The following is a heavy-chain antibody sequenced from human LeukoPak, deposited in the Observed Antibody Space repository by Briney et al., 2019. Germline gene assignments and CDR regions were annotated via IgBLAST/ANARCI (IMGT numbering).Heavy chain of an antibody. D-gene: IGHD1-26*01. V-gene: IGHV1-69*04. CDR2: IIPILGIA. CDR3: ARDSGSYTLLDY. Sequence: ASVKVSCKASGGTFSSYAISWVRQAPGQGLEWMGRIIPILGIANYAQKFQGRVTITADKSTSTAYMELRSLRSDDTAVYYCARDSGSYTLLDYWGQGTLVTVSS. J-gene: IGHJ4*02. CDR1: GGTFSSYA.